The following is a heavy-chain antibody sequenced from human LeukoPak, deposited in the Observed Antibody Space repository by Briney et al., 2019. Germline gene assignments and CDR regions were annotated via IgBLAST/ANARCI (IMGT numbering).Heavy chain of an antibody. D-gene: IGHD5-12*01. J-gene: IGHJ4*02. V-gene: IGHV3-53*01. CDR2: IYNGGST. CDR3: ARYSGYDSTFDY. CDR1: GFTVSSNY. Sequence: PGGSLRLSCAASGFTVSSNYMSWVRQAPGKGLEWVSVIYNGGSTYYADSVKGRSTISRDNSKNTLYLQMNSLRAEDTAVYYCARYSGYDSTFDYWGQGTLVTVSS.